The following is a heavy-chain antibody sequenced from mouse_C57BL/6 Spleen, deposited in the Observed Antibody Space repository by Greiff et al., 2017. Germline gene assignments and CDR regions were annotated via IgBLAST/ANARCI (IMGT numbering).Heavy chain of an antibody. V-gene: IGHV1-31*01. Sequence: EVQLVESGPELVKPGASVKISCKASGYSFTGYYMHWVKQSHGNILDWIGYIYPYNGVSSYNQKFKGKATLTVDKSSSTAYMELRSLTSEDSAVYYCARGYYGSSLYYAMDYWGQGTSVTVSS. CDR3: ARGYYGSSLYYAMDY. CDR2: IYPYNGVS. J-gene: IGHJ4*01. CDR1: GYSFTGYY. D-gene: IGHD1-1*01.